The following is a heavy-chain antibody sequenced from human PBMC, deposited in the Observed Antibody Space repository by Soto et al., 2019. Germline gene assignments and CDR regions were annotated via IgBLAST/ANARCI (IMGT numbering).Heavy chain of an antibody. CDR3: GRGGGATVFDY. J-gene: IGHJ4*02. Sequence: EVQLVETGGGLIQPGGSLRLSCAASGFTVSSNYMSWVRQAPGKGLEWVSVIYSGGSTYYADSVKGRFTISRDNSKNTLYFQMNSLRAEDTAVYSCGRGGGATVFDYWGQGTLVTVSS. CDR1: GFTVSSNY. CDR2: IYSGGST. D-gene: IGHD1-26*01. V-gene: IGHV3-53*02.